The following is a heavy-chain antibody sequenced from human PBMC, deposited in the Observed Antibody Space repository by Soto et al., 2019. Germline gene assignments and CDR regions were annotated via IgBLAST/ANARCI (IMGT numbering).Heavy chain of an antibody. D-gene: IGHD3-9*01. V-gene: IGHV3-30-3*01. CDR3: ARGSAPGTYYDILTGYYKGGGSYGMDV. CDR2: ISYDGSNK. J-gene: IGHJ6*02. Sequence: LRLSCAASGFTFSSYAMHWVRQAPGKGLEWVAVISYDGSNKYYADSVKGRFTISRDNSKNTLYLQMNSLRAEDTAVYYCARGSAPGTYYDILTGYYKGGGSYGMDVWGQGTTVTVSS. CDR1: GFTFSSYA.